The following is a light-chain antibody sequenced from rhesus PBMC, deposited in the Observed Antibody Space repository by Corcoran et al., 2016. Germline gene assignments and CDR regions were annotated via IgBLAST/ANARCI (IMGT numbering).Light chain of an antibody. V-gene: IGLV2S7*01. J-gene: IGLJ1*01. CDR1: SSDIGNYNY. CDR2: GVS. Sequence: QSAPTQPPSVSGSPGQSVTISCTGTSSDIGNYNYVSWYQQHPGKAPKLLISGVSYRPSGVSDRFSGSKSGNTASLTISGLQAEDEGDYYCCSYTTHYYIFGAGTRLTVL. CDR3: CSYTTHYYI.